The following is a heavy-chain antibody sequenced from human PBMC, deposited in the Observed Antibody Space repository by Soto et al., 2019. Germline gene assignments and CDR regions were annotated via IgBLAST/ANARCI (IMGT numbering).Heavy chain of an antibody. CDR3: AIGGTPTAS. V-gene: IGHV1-18*01. D-gene: IGHD2-21*02. Sequence: QVQLVQSGAEVKKPGASVKVSCKASGYTFTNFGISWVRQAPGQGLEWMGWISAYNGNTNDAQNFQGRVTMTTDTSTITAYTELRSLRSDDTAVYYRAIGGTPTASWGQETLVTVSS. CDR2: ISAYNGNT. J-gene: IGHJ5*02. CDR1: GYTFTNFG.